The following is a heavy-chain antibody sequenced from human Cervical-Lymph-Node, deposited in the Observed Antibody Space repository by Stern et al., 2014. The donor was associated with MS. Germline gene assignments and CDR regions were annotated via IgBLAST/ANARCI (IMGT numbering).Heavy chain of an antibody. CDR2: INPNSGDT. D-gene: IGHD2-15*01. CDR3: ARSLVVAARIDF. V-gene: IGHV1-2*02. Sequence: VQLVESGAEVKEPGASVKVSCKASGYTFTDYYIHWVRRAPGQGLQWMGWINPNSGDTDYAQKFQGRVTMTRDTSINTAYMELSRLRSDDAAVYYCARSLVVAARIDFWGQGTLVTVSS. J-gene: IGHJ4*02. CDR1: GYTFTDYY.